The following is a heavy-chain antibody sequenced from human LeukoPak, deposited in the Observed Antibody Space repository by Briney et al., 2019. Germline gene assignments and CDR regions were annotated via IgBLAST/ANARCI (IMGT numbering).Heavy chain of an antibody. V-gene: IGHV3-7*01. D-gene: IGHD3-10*01. CDR3: AKVAKYYYGPETYYFFEQ. CDR1: GFTFSSYW. Sequence: PGGSLRLSCAASGFTFSSYWSSWVRQAPGNGLEWMANINQDGTEKYYVDSVKGRFTISRDYAKNSLYLQMNSLRVEDTAVYYCAKVAKYYYGPETYYFFEQWGQGTPVTASP. J-gene: IGHJ4*02. CDR2: INQDGTEK.